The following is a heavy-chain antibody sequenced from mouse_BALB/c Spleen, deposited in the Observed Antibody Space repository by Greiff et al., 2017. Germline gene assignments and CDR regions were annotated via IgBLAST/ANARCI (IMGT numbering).Heavy chain of an antibody. Sequence: VQLQESGAELVKPGASVKLSCKTSGYTFTSYWLQWVKQRPGQGLGWIGEIFPGTGTTYYNEKFKGKATLTIDTSSSTAYMQLSSLTSEDSAVYFCARVGFYYDYDGYAMDYWGQGTSVTVSS. CDR2: IFPGTGTT. V-gene: IGHV1S132*01. CDR3: ARVGFYYDYDGYAMDY. D-gene: IGHD2-4*01. J-gene: IGHJ4*01. CDR1: GYTFTSYW.